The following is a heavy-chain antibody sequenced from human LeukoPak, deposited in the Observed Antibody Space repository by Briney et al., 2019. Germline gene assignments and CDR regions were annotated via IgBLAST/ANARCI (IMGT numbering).Heavy chain of an antibody. J-gene: IGHJ6*02. V-gene: IGHV3-48*03. Sequence: GGSLRLSCAASGFTFSSYEMNWVRQAPGKGLEWVSYISSSGSTIYYADSVKGRFTISRDNAKSSLYLQMNSLRAEDTAVYYCATGDRDYYYGMDVWGQGTTVTVSS. CDR1: GFTFSSYE. CDR2: ISSSGSTI. D-gene: IGHD7-27*01. CDR3: ATGDRDYYYGMDV.